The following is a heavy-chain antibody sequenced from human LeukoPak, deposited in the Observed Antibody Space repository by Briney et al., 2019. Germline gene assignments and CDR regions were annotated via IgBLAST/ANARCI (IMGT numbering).Heavy chain of an antibody. CDR3: ARDKRFGYSSSWYEDY. V-gene: IGHV1-18*01. J-gene: IGHJ4*02. CDR2: ISAYNGNT. D-gene: IGHD6-13*01. Sequence: ASVKVSCKASGYTFSSYGINWVRQAPGQGLEWMGWISAYNGNTNYAQKLQGRVTMTTDTSTSTAYMELRSLRSDDTAVYYCARDKRFGYSSSWYEDYWGQGTLVTVSS. CDR1: GYTFSSYG.